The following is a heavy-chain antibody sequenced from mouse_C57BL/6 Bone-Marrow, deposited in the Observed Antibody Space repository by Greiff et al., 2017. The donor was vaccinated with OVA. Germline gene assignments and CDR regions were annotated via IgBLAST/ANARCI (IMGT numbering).Heavy chain of an antibody. CDR3: ATIYYDYDDYAMDY. V-gene: IGHV1-81*01. J-gene: IGHJ4*01. Sequence: VQLQQSGAELARPGASVKLSCKASGYTFTSYGISWVKQRTGQGLEWTGEIYPRSGNTYYNEKFKGKATLTADKSSSTAYMELRSLTSEDSAVYFCATIYYDYDDYAMDYWGQGTSVTVSS. CDR1: GYTFTSYG. CDR2: IYPRSGNT. D-gene: IGHD2-4*01.